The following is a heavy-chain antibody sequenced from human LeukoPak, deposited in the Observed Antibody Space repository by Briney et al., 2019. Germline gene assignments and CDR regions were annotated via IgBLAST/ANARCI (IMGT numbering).Heavy chain of an antibody. D-gene: IGHD3-10*01. CDR3: ARDKYYGSGSTADYYYYYMDV. Sequence: ASVKVSCKASGYTFTSYYIFWVRQAPGQGLEWMGIINPRTGSTSYSQKFQGRVTMTRDTSISTAYMELSRLRSDDTAVYYCARDKYYGSGSTADYYYYYMDVWGKGTTVTISS. V-gene: IGHV1-2*02. CDR2: INPRTGST. J-gene: IGHJ6*03. CDR1: GYTFTSYY.